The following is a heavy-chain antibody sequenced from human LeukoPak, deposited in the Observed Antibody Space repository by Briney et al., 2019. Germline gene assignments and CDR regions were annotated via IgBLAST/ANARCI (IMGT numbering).Heavy chain of an antibody. V-gene: IGHV3-48*01. CDR2: ISSSSSTI. D-gene: IGHD6-19*01. CDR1: GFTFSTYA. CDR3: ARRAVAGTADY. Sequence: GGSLRLSCAASGFTFSTYAMSWVRQAPGKGLEWVSYISSSSSTIYYADSVKGRFTISRDNAKNSLYLQMNSLRAEDTAVYYCARRAVAGTADYWGQGTLVTVSS. J-gene: IGHJ4*02.